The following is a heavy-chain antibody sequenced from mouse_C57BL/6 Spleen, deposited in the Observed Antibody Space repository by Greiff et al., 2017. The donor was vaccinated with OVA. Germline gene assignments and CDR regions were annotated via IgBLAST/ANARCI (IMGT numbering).Heavy chain of an antibody. D-gene: IGHD1-1*02. CDR2: INPNNGGT. CDR1: GYTFTDYY. Sequence: VQLQQSGPELVKPGASVKISCKASGYTFTDYYMNWVTQSHGKSLEWIGDINPNNGGTSYNQKFKGKATLTVDKSSSTAYMEIRSLTSEDSAVYYCARSVLYYYAMDYWGQGTSVTVSS. J-gene: IGHJ4*01. CDR3: ARSVLYYYAMDY. V-gene: IGHV1-26*01.